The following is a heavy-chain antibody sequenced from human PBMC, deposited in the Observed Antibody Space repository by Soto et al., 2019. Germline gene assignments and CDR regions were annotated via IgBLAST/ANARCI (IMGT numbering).Heavy chain of an antibody. J-gene: IGHJ4*02. V-gene: IGHV3-23*01. CDR2: ISGSGGST. CDR3: AKDSVDIVATISSV. Sequence: GGSLRLSCAASGFTFSSYAMSWVRQAPGKGLEWVSAISGSGGSTYYADSVKGRFTISRDNSKNTLYLQMNSLRAEDTAVYYCAKDSVDIVATISSVWGQGTLVTVPQ. CDR1: GFTFSSYA. D-gene: IGHD5-12*01.